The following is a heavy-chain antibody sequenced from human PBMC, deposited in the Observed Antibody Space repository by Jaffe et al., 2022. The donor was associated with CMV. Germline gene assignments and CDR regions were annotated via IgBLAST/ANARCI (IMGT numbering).Heavy chain of an antibody. D-gene: IGHD1-26*01. Sequence: EVQLVETGGGLIQPGGSLRLSCAASGFTVSSNYMSWVRQAPGKGLEWVSVIYSGGSTYYADSVKGRFTISRDNSKNTLYLQMNSLRAEDTAVYYCARARPEIVGAAAGLVYWGQGTLVTVSS. V-gene: IGHV3-53*02. CDR3: ARARPEIVGAAAGLVY. J-gene: IGHJ4*02. CDR2: IYSGGST. CDR1: GFTVSSNY.